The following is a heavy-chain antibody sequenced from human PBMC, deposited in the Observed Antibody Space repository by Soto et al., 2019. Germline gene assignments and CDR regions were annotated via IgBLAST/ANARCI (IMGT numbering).Heavy chain of an antibody. Sequence: SGPTPVNPTQTLTLTCTFSGFSLSTSGVGVGWIRQPPGKALEWLALIYWNDDKRYSPSLKSRLTITKDTSKNQVVLTMTNMDPVDTATYYCAHRPEDSSGYHESNWFDPWGQGTLVTVSS. D-gene: IGHD3-22*01. CDR2: IYWNDDK. CDR3: AHRPEDSSGYHESNWFDP. J-gene: IGHJ5*02. V-gene: IGHV2-5*01. CDR1: GFSLSTSGVG.